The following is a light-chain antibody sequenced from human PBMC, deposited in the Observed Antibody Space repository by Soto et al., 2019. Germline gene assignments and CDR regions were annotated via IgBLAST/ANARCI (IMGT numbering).Light chain of an antibody. J-gene: IGLJ2*01. CDR2: EVS. V-gene: IGLV2-8*01. CDR3: SSYAGSNKSVV. CDR1: SSDVGGYNY. Sequence: QSALTQPPSASGSPGQSVTISCTGTSSDVGGYNYVSWYQQHPGKAPKLMIYEVSKRPSGVPDRFSGSKSGNTASLTVSALQAEDEADYYCSSYAGSNKSVVFGGGTKVTVL.